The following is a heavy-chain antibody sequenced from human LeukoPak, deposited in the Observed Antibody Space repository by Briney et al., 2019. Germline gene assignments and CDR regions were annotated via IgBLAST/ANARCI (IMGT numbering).Heavy chain of an antibody. CDR3: ARATLDN. V-gene: IGHV3-53*01. J-gene: IGHJ4*02. Sequence: ETLSLTCTVSGGSISNFYWSWIRQPPGKGLEWVSVIYSGGSTKYADSVKARFTISRDTSKNTVYLQMNNLRAEDTAVYYCARATLDNWGQGTLVTVSS. CDR2: IYSGGST. CDR1: GGSISNFY.